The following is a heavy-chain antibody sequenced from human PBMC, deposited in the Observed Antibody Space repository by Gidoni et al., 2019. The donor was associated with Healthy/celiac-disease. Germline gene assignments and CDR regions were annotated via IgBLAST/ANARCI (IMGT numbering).Heavy chain of an antibody. V-gene: IGHV3-21*01. CDR3: ATISLGGNPYYFDY. Sequence: EVQLVESGGGLVKPGGSLRLSCAASGFTFSSYSMNWVLQAPGKGLEWVSSISSSSSYIYYADSFKGRFTISRDNAKNSLYLQMNSLRAEDTAVYYCATISLGGNPYYFDYWGQGTLVTVSS. CDR1: GFTFSSYS. J-gene: IGHJ4*02. D-gene: IGHD2-15*01. CDR2: ISSSSSYI.